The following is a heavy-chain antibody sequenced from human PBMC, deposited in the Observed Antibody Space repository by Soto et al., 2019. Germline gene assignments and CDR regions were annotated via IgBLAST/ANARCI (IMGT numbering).Heavy chain of an antibody. CDR1: GGSVSSGSYY. CDR3: ARGGSYGDF. V-gene: IGHV4-61*01. Sequence: QVQLQESGPGLVKPSETLSLTCTVSGGSVSSGSYYCSWIRQPPGKGLEWIGYIFYSGSSNYNPSLKSRVTISVDTSKNQFSLKLSSVTAADTAVYYCARGGSYGDFWVQGTLVTVSP. J-gene: IGHJ4*02. CDR2: IFYSGSS. D-gene: IGHD1-26*01.